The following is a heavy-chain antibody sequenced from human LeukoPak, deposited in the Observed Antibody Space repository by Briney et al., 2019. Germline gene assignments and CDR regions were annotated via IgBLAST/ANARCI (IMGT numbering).Heavy chain of an antibody. D-gene: IGHD3-10*01. V-gene: IGHV1-2*02. CDR1: GYTYTGFY. Sequence: ASVKVSCKASGYTYTGFYMHWVRQAPGQGLEWMGWINPNRGGTNYAQKFQGRVTMTRDTSISTAYMELSRLRSDDTAVYYCATGTLVRGLGDWGQGTLVTVSS. J-gene: IGHJ4*02. CDR2: INPNRGGT. CDR3: ATGTLVRGLGD.